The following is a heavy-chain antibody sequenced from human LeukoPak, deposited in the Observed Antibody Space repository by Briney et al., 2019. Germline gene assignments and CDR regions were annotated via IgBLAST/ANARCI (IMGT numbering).Heavy chain of an antibody. J-gene: IGHJ6*02. V-gene: IGHV1-2*04. CDR1: GYTFTGYY. CDR2: INPNSGGT. CDR3: ARAARDDDFWSGYHYYYGMDV. D-gene: IGHD3-3*01. Sequence: ASVNVSCKASGYTFTGYYMHWVRQAPGQGLEWMGWINPNSGGTNYAQKFQGWVTMTRDTSISTAYMELSRLRSDDTAVYYCARAARDDDFWSGYHYYYGMDVWGQGTTVTVSS.